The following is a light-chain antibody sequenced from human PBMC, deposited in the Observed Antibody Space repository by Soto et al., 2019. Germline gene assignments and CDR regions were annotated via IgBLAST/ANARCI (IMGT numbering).Light chain of an antibody. J-gene: IGKJ1*01. V-gene: IGKV3-11*01. CDR1: QSVSSY. CDR2: DAS. Sequence: EIVLTQSPATLSLCPGERATLSFRVSQSVSSYLAWYQQKPGQAPRLLIYDASNRATGIPARFSGSGSGTDFTLTISSLEPEDFAVYYCQQRSNWPRTFGQGTKVDIK. CDR3: QQRSNWPRT.